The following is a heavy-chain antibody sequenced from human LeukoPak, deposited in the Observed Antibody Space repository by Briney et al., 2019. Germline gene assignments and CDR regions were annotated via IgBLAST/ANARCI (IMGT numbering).Heavy chain of an antibody. D-gene: IGHD2-8*01. CDR2: ISGSGTST. CDR3: AKDGYCTNGVGNRYSWDPTPFDY. J-gene: IGHJ4*02. Sequence: GGSLRLSCTASGFTFSSYAMSWVRQAPGKGLKWVSAISGSGTSTYYADSVKGRFTISRDNSKNTLYLQMNSLRAEDTAVYYCAKDGYCTNGVGNRYSWDPTPFDYWGQGTLVTVSS. V-gene: IGHV3-23*01. CDR1: GFTFSSYA.